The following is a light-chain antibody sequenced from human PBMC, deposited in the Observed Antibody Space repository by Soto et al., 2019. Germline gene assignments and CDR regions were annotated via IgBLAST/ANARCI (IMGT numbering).Light chain of an antibody. CDR2: GAY. J-gene: IGKJ1*01. V-gene: IGKV3-15*01. CDR1: QSVSSN. Sequence: EIVMTQSPVTLSVSPGERATLSCRASQSVSSNLAWYQQKPGQAHRLLIYGAYTRAAGIPDRFSGSGSGTEFTLTIRSLKSEDFAVYYCQQYNNWPPLTFGQGNKVDIK. CDR3: QQYNNWPPLT.